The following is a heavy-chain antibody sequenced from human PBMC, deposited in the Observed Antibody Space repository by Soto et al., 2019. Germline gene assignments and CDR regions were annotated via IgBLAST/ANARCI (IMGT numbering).Heavy chain of an antibody. D-gene: IGHD2-15*01. CDR3: VRVVVAARAHFDY. Sequence: PSETLSLTCAVYGGSFSGYYWSWIRQPPGKGLEWIGEINHSGSTNYNPSLKSRVTISVDTSKNQFSLKLSSVTAADTVVYYCVRVVVAARAHFDYWGQGTLVTVSS. V-gene: IGHV4-34*01. CDR1: GGSFSGYY. J-gene: IGHJ4*02. CDR2: INHSGST.